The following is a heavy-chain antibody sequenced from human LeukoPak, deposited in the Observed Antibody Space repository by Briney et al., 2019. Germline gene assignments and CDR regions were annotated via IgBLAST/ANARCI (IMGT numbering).Heavy chain of an antibody. Sequence: PGGSLRLSCAASGFTFSSYWMSWVRQAPGEGLEWVANIKQDGSEKYYVDSVKGRFTISRDNAKNSLYLQMNSLRAEDTAVYYCARGYSVAAAGNFDYWGQGTLVTVS. CDR3: ARGYSVAAAGNFDY. D-gene: IGHD6-13*01. CDR2: IKQDGSEK. V-gene: IGHV3-7*01. J-gene: IGHJ4*02. CDR1: GFTFSSYW.